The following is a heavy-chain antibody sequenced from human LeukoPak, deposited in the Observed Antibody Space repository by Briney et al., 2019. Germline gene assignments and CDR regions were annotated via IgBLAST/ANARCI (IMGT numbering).Heavy chain of an antibody. CDR2: ISSSSSYI. J-gene: IGHJ3*02. Sequence: GGSLRLSCAASGFTFSSYTMNWVRQAPGKGLEWVSSISSSSSYINYADSVKGRFAISRDNAKNTLFLQMNSLSPEDTAVYYCARDRSIEDAFDIWGQGTMVTVSS. D-gene: IGHD3-3*02. CDR1: GFTFSSYT. V-gene: IGHV3-21*01. CDR3: ARDRSIEDAFDI.